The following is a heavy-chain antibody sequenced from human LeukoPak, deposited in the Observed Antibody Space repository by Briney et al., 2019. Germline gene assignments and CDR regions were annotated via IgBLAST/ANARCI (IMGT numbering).Heavy chain of an antibody. CDR1: GYTFTGYY. V-gene: IGHV1-2*06. J-gene: IGHJ4*02. D-gene: IGHD4-17*01. Sequence: ASVKVSCKASGYTFTGYYMHWVRQAPGQGLEWMGRINPNSGGTNYAQKFKGRVTMTRDTSISTAYMELSRLRSDDTAVYYCAREVQMVTTADWGQGTLVTVSS. CDR2: INPNSGGT. CDR3: AREVQMVTTAD.